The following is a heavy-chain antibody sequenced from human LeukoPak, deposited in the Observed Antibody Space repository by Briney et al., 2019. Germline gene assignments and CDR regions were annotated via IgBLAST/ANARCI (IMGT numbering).Heavy chain of an antibody. CDR1: GGTFSSYA. V-gene: IGHV1-69*13. Sequence: SVKVSCKASGGTFSSYAISWVRQAPGQGLEWMGGIIPIFGTANYAQKFQGRVTITADESTSTAYMELSSLRSEDTAVYYCARDGYCSSTSCNDAFDIWGQGTMVTVSS. CDR3: ARDGYCSSTSCNDAFDI. D-gene: IGHD2-2*03. CDR2: IIPIFGTA. J-gene: IGHJ3*02.